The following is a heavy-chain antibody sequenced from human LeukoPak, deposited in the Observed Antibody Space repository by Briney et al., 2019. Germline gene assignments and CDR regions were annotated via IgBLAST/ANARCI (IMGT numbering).Heavy chain of an antibody. Sequence: ASVKVSCKASGYTFTGYYMHWVRQAPGQGLEWMGRINPNSGGTNYAQKFQGRVTMTRDTSISTAYMELSRLRSDDTAVYYYARDDYSSGYYLDYWGQGTLVTVSS. CDR1: GYTFTGYY. CDR3: ARDDYSSGYYLDY. V-gene: IGHV1-2*06. J-gene: IGHJ4*02. D-gene: IGHD3-22*01. CDR2: INPNSGGT.